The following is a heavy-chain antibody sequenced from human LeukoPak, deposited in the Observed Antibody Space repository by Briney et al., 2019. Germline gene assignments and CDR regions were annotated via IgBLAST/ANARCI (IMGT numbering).Heavy chain of an antibody. J-gene: IGHJ4*02. D-gene: IGHD4/OR15-4a*01. CDR3: SSSDYVYYFDY. CDR2: IYYSGST. Sequence: SETLSLTCTVSGGSIDSSSYYWGWIRQPPGKGLEWIGSIYYSGSTYYNPSLKSRATTSVDTSKNQFSLKLSSVTAADTAVYYCSSSDYVYYFDYWGQGTLVTVSS. CDR1: GGSIDSSSYY. V-gene: IGHV4-39*01.